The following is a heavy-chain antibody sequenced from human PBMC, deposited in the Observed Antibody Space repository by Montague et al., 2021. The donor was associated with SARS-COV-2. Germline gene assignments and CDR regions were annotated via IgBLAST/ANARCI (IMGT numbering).Heavy chain of an antibody. CDR1: GDSISSSAYY. CDR2: IYYTGSS. Sequence: TLSLTCTVSGDSISSSAYYWSWIRQHPGKGLEWIGYIYYTGSSYYNPTLRSRLTTSVDTSKNQFSLKLDSVTAAETAVYYCARGGRAYCSGGSCYSVFDYWGQGTLVTVSS. CDR3: ARGGRAYCSGGSCYSVFDY. J-gene: IGHJ4*02. D-gene: IGHD2-15*01. V-gene: IGHV4-31*03.